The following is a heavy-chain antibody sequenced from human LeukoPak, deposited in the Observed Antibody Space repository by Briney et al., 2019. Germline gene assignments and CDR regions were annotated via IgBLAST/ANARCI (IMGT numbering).Heavy chain of an antibody. D-gene: IGHD1-7*01. J-gene: IGHJ6*03. CDR3: AKGRGLELLYYYYMDV. Sequence: GGSPRLSCAASGFTFSSYAMSWVRQAPGKGLEWVSAISGSGGSTYYADSVKGRFTISRDNSKNTLYLQMNSLRAEDTAVYYCAKGRGLELLYYYYMDVWGKGTTVTISS. CDR2: ISGSGGST. V-gene: IGHV3-23*01. CDR1: GFTFSSYA.